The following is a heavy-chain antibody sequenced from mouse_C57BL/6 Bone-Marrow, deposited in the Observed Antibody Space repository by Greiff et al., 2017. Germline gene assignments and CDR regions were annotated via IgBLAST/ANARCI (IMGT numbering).Heavy chain of an antibody. CDR3: ARVSTMVTPYAMDY. V-gene: IGHV5-4*03. J-gene: IGHJ4*01. CDR2: ISAGGSYT. CDR1: GFTFSSYA. Sequence: EVKLVESGGGLVKPGGSLKLSCAASGFTFSSYAMSWVRQTPEKRLEWVATISAGGSYTYYPDNVKGRFTISRDNAKNNLYLQMSHLTSEDTAMYDCARVSTMVTPYAMDYWGQGTSVTVSS. D-gene: IGHD2-1*01.